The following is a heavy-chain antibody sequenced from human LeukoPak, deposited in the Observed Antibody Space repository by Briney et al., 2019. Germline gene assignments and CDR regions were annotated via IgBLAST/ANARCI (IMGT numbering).Heavy chain of an antibody. CDR1: GFTFSSSA. Sequence: SGRSLRLSWAASGFTFSSSAMSWVRQAPGKGLEWVSGISGSGGSTYYADSVKGRLTISRDNSTNTMYLQMNSLRAEDTAVYYCANRYGSGSYYDYWGQGTLVTVSS. V-gene: IGHV3-23*01. J-gene: IGHJ4*02. CDR2: ISGSGGST. D-gene: IGHD3-10*01. CDR3: ANRYGSGSYYDY.